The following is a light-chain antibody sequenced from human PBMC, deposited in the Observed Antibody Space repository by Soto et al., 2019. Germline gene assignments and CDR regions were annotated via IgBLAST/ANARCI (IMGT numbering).Light chain of an antibody. CDR1: SSNIGAGYD. V-gene: IGLV1-40*01. CDR2: GND. Sequence: QSVLTQPPSVSGAPGQRVTISCTGSSSNIGAGYDVHWYQQLPGTAPKLLIFGNDNRPSGVPDRFSGSKSGTSASLAITGLQADDEADYYCSSYGGISTFEVFGGGTKLTVL. J-gene: IGLJ2*01. CDR3: SSYGGISTFEV.